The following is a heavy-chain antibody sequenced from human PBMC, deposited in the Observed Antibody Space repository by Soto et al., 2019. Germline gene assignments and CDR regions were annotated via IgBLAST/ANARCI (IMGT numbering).Heavy chain of an antibody. D-gene: IGHD3-9*01. Sequence: VQLVQSGAELKKPGSSVKVSRKASGGTVSSYAISWVRQAPGQGLEWMGGIIPLFGRTNYAQKFRGRVTITADESTSTAYMELSSLRSEDTAVYYCARSGSTYYDILTGYHLEYWGQGTLVTVSS. J-gene: IGHJ4*02. CDR3: ARSGSTYYDILTGYHLEY. V-gene: IGHV1-69*01. CDR1: GGTVSSYA. CDR2: IIPLFGRT.